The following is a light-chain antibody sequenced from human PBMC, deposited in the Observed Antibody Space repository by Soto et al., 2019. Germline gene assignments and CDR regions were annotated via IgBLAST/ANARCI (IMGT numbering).Light chain of an antibody. CDR1: QNIRSY. CDR2: AAS. J-gene: IGKJ2*01. V-gene: IGKV1-39*01. Sequence: DIQMTQSPSSLSASVGDRVTITCRASQNIRSYLNWYQQKPGKVPKLLIHAASSLHTGVPPRFSGSGSGTDFTLIISSLQPEDFATYYCQQSYRTPKYTFGQGTKLEIK. CDR3: QQSYRTPKYT.